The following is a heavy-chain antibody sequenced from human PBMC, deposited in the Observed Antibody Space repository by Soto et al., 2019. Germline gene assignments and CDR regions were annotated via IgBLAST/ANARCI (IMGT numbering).Heavy chain of an antibody. Sequence: QVQLMQSGVEVKKPGASVKVSCKASGYTFSKYGIIWVRQAPGQGLEWMGWFSSYRGDARYAQNLQGRVTMTTDTSTSTAYMELWSLRSDDTAVYYCAREDSGGLDYWGQGTLVTVSS. V-gene: IGHV1-18*01. D-gene: IGHD1-26*01. CDR3: AREDSGGLDY. CDR2: FSSYRGDA. J-gene: IGHJ4*02. CDR1: GYTFSKYG.